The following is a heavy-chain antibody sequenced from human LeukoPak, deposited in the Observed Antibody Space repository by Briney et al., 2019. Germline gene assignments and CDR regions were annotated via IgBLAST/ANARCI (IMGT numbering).Heavy chain of an antibody. CDR1: GFTFSSYA. J-gene: IGHJ3*02. CDR3: AAGYCSSTSCYFDAFDI. CDR2: ISYDGSNK. D-gene: IGHD2-2*01. Sequence: GRSLRLSCAASGFTFSSYAMHWVRQAPGKGLEWVAVISYDGSNKYYADSVKGRFTIFRDNSKNTLYLQMNSLRAEDTAVYYCAAGYCSSTSCYFDAFDIWGQGTMVTVSS. V-gene: IGHV3-30*04.